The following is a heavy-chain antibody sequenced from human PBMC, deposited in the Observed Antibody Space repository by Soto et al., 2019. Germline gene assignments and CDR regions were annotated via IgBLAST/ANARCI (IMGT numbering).Heavy chain of an antibody. D-gene: IGHD6-19*01. CDR1: GFTFSTYG. CDR3: AKTQQWGLPLSGGMDV. CDR2: ISGGGGDT. J-gene: IGHJ6*02. Sequence: EVQLLESGGGLVQPRGSLRLSCAASGFTFSTYGMSWVRQAPGKGLEWVSVISGGGGDTYYAGSVKGRFTISRDNTKNTLYLEMNSVRAEDTGVYYCAKTQQWGLPLSGGMDVWGQGTTVTVSS. V-gene: IGHV3-23*01.